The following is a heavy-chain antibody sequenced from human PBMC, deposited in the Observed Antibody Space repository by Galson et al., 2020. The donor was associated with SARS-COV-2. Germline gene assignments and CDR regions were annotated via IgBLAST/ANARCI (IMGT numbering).Heavy chain of an antibody. CDR3: ARVGGNDGWNWFDP. J-gene: IGHJ5*02. CDR2: IYYSGGT. CDR1: GGSMSKYY. D-gene: IGHD1-1*01. V-gene: IGHV4-59*01. Sequence: SETLSLTCSVSGGSMSKYYWSWIRQSPGKGLEWIGNIYYSGGTKYNPSLKSQVRMSVDTSENQFSLKLNSVTAADTAVYYCARVGGNDGWNWFDPWGQGTLVTVSS.